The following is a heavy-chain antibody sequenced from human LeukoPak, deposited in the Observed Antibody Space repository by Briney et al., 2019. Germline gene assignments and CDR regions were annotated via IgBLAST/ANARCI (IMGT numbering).Heavy chain of an antibody. CDR2: IYYSGST. J-gene: IGHJ4*02. D-gene: IGHD1-7*01. CDR3: ASLGANWNYALDY. CDR1: GGSISSGGYY. V-gene: IGHV4-31*03. Sequence: PSETLSLTCTVSGGSISSGGYYWSWIRQHPGKGLEWIGYIYYSGSTYYNPSLKSRVTISVDTSKNQFSLKLSSVTAADTAVYYCASLGANWNYALDYWGQGTLVTVSS.